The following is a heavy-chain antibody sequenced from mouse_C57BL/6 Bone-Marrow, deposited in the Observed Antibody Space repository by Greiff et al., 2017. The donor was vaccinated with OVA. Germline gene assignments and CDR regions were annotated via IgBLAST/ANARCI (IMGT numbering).Heavy chain of an antibody. CDR2: IHPNSGST. Sequence: QVQLQQPGAELVKPGASVKLSCKASGYTFTSYWMHWVKQRPGQGLEWIGMIHPNSGSTNYNEKFKSKATLTVDKSSSTAYMQLSSLTSEDSAVYDCARGRLRRGYWYFDVWGTGTTVTVSS. D-gene: IGHD2-4*01. J-gene: IGHJ1*03. CDR3: ARGRLRRGYWYFDV. CDR1: GYTFTSYW. V-gene: IGHV1-64*01.